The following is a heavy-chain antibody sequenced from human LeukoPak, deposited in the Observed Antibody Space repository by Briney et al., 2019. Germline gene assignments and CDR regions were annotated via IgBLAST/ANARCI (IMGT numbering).Heavy chain of an antibody. CDR2: VYHDGGT. CDR1: GGSVSSSKW. Sequence: SETLSLTCVVSGGSVSSSKWWSWVRQPPGKGLEWIGQVYHDGGTKYNPSLKSRVTISVDTSKNQFSLKLSSVTAADTAVYYCARKPITMVRGVIKCYFDYWGQGTLVTVSS. V-gene: IGHV4-4*02. D-gene: IGHD3-10*01. J-gene: IGHJ4*02. CDR3: ARKPITMVRGVIKCYFDY.